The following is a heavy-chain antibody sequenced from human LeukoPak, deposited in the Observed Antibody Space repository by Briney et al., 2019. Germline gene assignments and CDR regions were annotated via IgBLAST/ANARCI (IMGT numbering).Heavy chain of an antibody. CDR1: GGSISSGGYY. CDR3: ARSSVVPYYFDY. CDR2: IYYSGST. V-gene: IGHV4-31*03. D-gene: IGHD5/OR15-5a*01. J-gene: IGHJ4*02. Sequence: PSQTLSLTCTVSGGSISSGGYYWSWIRQHPGKGLECIGYIYYSGSTYYNPPLKSRVTISVDTSKNQFSLKLSSVTAADTAVYYCARSSVVPYYFDYWGQGTLVTVSS.